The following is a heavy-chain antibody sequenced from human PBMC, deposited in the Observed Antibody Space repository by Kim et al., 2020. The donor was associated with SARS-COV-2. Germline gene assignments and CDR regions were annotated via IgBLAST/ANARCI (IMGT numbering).Heavy chain of an antibody. J-gene: IGHJ3*02. CDR3: ASAPWGKDAFDI. Sequence: SYAKKFQGRVTMNRDTATSTGYMEQSSLRAEDTAVYYCASAPWGKDAFDIWGQGTMVTVSS. V-gene: IGHV1-46*01. D-gene: IGHD7-27*01.